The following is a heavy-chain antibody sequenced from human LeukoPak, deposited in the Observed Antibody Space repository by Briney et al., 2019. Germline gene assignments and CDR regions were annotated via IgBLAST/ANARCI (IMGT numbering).Heavy chain of an antibody. CDR3: ARDGGSDTVWFDP. J-gene: IGHJ5*02. D-gene: IGHD5-18*01. CDR2: INPNSGGT. V-gene: IGHV1-2*02. CDR1: GYTFTGYY. Sequence: GASVKVSCKASGYTFTGYYMHWVRQAPGQGLEWMGWINPNSGGTNYAQKFQGRVTMTRDTSISTAYMELSRLRSDDTAVYYCARDGGSDTVWFDPWGQGTLVIVSS.